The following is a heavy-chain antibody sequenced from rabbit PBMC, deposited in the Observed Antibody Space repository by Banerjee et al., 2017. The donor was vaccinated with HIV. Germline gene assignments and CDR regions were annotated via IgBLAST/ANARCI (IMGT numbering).Heavy chain of an antibody. D-gene: IGHD8-1*01. J-gene: IGHJ4*01. V-gene: IGHV1S40*01. CDR3: ARGVYDDNSYFGL. Sequence: ASWAKGRFTISKTSSTTVTLQMTSLTAADTATYFCARGVYDDNSYFGLWGPGTLVTVS.